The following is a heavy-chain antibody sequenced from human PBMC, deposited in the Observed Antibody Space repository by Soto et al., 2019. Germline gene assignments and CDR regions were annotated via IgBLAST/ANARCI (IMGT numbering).Heavy chain of an antibody. CDR1: GGSISSGDYY. Sequence: QVQLQESGPGLVKPSQTLSLTCTVSGGSISSGDYYWSWIRQPPGKGLEWIGYIYYSGSTYYNPSVKSRVTISVDTSKNQFSLKLSSVTAADTAVYYCEASGYGDYHLFDYWGQGTLVTVSS. CDR3: EASGYGDYHLFDY. D-gene: IGHD4-17*01. J-gene: IGHJ4*02. V-gene: IGHV4-30-4*01. CDR2: IYYSGST.